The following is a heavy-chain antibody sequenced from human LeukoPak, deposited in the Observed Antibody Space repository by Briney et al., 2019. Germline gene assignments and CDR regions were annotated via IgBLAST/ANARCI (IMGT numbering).Heavy chain of an antibody. CDR3: ARDRRDGYNWDYFDY. J-gene: IGHJ4*02. V-gene: IGHV1-18*01. CDR2: ISAYNGNT. CDR1: GYTFTNYG. Sequence: ASVKVSCKASGYTFTNYGISWVRQAPGQGLEWMGWISAYNGNTNYAQKLQGRVTMTTDTPTSTAYMELRSLRSDDTAVYYCARDRRDGYNWDYFDYWGQGTLVTVSS. D-gene: IGHD5-24*01.